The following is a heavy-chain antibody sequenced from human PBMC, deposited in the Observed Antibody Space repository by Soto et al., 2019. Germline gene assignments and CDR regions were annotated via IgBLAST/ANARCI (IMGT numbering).Heavy chain of an antibody. J-gene: IGHJ4*02. D-gene: IGHD3-9*01. CDR3: ACTLTGYYTLDY. CDR2: INPSGGST. Sequence: ASVKVSCEASGYTFTSYYIHWVRKAPGQGLEWMGIINPSGGSTSYAQKFQGRVTMTRDTSTSTVYMQLSSLRSEDTAVYYCACTLTGYYTLDYWGQGTLVTVSS. V-gene: IGHV1-46*03. CDR1: GYTFTSYY.